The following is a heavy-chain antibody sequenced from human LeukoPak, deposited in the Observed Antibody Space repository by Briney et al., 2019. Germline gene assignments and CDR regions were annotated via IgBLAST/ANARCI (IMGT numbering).Heavy chain of an antibody. CDR3: ARDDGSATLGFDS. V-gene: IGHV1-69*05. J-gene: IGHJ4*02. Sequence: SVKVSCKASGTTFSRSAISWVRQAPGQGLEWMGGVIPILGTTNYAQKFQDRVSITTDESTSTAYMEVSSLRAVDTAIYYCARDDGSATLGFDSWGQGTLVTVSS. D-gene: IGHD1-26*01. CDR1: GTTFSRSA. CDR2: VIPILGTT.